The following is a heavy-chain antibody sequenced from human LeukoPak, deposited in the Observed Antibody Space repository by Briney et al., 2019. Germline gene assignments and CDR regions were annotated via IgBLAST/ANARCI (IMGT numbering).Heavy chain of an antibody. CDR1: GISINTYY. V-gene: IGHV4-59*08. D-gene: IGHD3-22*01. CDR3: ASLSGYTVDF. J-gene: IGHJ4*02. Sequence: PSETLSLTCTVSGISINTYYWSWIRQPPGKGPEWIGYIYYSGSTNNNPSLKSRVTMSLDTSKNQFSLQLSSLTAADTAVYYCASLSGYTVDFWGQGTLVTVSS. CDR2: IYYSGST.